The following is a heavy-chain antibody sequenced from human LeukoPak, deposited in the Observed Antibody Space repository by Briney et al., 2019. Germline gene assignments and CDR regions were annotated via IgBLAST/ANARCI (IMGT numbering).Heavy chain of an antibody. CDR2: IYPGDSDT. J-gene: IGHJ3*02. Sequence: GESLKISCKGSGYSFTSYWIGWVRQMPGKGLEWMGIIYPGDSDTRYSPSFQGQVTISADKSISTAYLQWSSLKASDTAMYYCARHVYYYGSGSYYNPPGAFDIWGQGTMVTVSS. CDR3: ARHVYYYGSGSYYNPPGAFDI. CDR1: GYSFTSYW. V-gene: IGHV5-51*01. D-gene: IGHD3-10*01.